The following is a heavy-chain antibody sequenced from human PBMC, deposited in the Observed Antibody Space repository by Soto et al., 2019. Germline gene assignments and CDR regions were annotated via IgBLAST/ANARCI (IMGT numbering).Heavy chain of an antibody. D-gene: IGHD6-13*01. CDR2: IYYSGST. CDR1: GGSISSSSYY. Sequence: PSETLSLTCTVSGGSISSSSYYWGWIRQPPGKGLEWIGSIYYSGSTCYNPSLKSRVTISVDTSKNQFSLKLSSVTAADTAVYYCASRYSSSWYGYYYYGMDVWGQGTTVTVSS. CDR3: ASRYSSSWYGYYYYGMDV. J-gene: IGHJ6*02. V-gene: IGHV4-39*01.